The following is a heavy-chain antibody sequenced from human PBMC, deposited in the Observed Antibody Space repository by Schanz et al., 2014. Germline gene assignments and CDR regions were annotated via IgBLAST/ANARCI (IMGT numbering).Heavy chain of an antibody. CDR2: MATSSSTR. V-gene: IGHV3-48*01. CDR3: ASGVHVSSLQKGLQF. D-gene: IGHD3-10*01. Sequence: EAQLVESGGGLVKPGGSLRLSCAASGFTFSSYSMNWVRQAPGNGLEWLSYMATSSSTRHYADSVKGRVTISRDNAKNSVSLQMRRLRVEDTAVYYCASGVHVSSLQKGLQFWGRGTLVIVSS. J-gene: IGHJ1*01. CDR1: GFTFSSYS.